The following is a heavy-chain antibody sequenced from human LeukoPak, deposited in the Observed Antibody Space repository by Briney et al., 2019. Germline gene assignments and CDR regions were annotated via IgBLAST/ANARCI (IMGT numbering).Heavy chain of an antibody. J-gene: IGHJ4*02. V-gene: IGHV3-23*01. CDR3: AKDPYGSGSYPPYLDY. CDR2: ISGSGGST. CDR1: GFTFSSYA. Sequence: GGSLRLSCAASGFTFSSYAMSWVRQAPGKGLEWVSAISGSGGSTYYTDSVKGRFTISRDNSKSTLYLQMNSLRAEDTAVYYCAKDPYGSGSYPPYLDYWGQGTLVTVSS. D-gene: IGHD3-10*01.